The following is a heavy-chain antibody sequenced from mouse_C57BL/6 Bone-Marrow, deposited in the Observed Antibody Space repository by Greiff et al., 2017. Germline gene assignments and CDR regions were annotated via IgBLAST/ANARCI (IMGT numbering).Heavy chain of an antibody. CDR1: GFTFSSYA. Sequence: EVQLVESGGGLVKPGGSLKLSCAASGFTFSSYAMSWVRQTPEKRLEWVATISDGGSYTYYPDNVKGRFTISRDNAKNNLYLQMSHLKSEDTAMYYCARDGYDDDYWGQGTTLTVSS. CDR2: ISDGGSYT. J-gene: IGHJ2*01. CDR3: ARDGYDDDY. D-gene: IGHD2-3*01. V-gene: IGHV5-4*01.